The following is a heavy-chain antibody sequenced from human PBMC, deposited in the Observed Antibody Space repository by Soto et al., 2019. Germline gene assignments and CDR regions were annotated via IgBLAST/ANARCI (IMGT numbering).Heavy chain of an antibody. D-gene: IGHD3-3*01. CDR1: GYTFTGYY. J-gene: IGHJ5*02. Sequence: ASVTVSCKASGYTFTGYYMHWVRQAPGQGLEWMGWINHNSGGKNYAKKFQGWVPMTRDTSISTDYMELRSLRSDDTAVYYCARDPTIFGVANCFDPWGQGTLVTVSA. V-gene: IGHV1-2*04. CDR3: ARDPTIFGVANCFDP. CDR2: INHNSGGK.